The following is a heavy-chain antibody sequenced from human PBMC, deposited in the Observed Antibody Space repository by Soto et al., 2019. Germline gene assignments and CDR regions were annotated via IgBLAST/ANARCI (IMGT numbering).Heavy chain of an antibody. D-gene: IGHD3-22*01. V-gene: IGHV3-30*18. Sequence: QVQLVESGGGVVQPGRSLRLSCVVSGFTFSSYGMHWVRQAPGKGLEWVAHVSYDGSNGHYADSVKGRFTISRDNSKNTRDLQMNGLRAEDTAVYYCVKATYYHDRSGYYTFYYWGQGTLVTVSS. CDR2: VSYDGSNG. CDR3: VKATYYHDRSGYYTFYY. CDR1: GFTFSSYG. J-gene: IGHJ4*02.